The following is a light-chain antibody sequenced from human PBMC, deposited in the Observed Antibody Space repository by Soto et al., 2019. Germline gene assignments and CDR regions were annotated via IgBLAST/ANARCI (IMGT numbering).Light chain of an antibody. J-gene: IGLJ1*01. Sequence: SALTQPPSASGSPGQSVTISCTGTSSDVGYYGYVSWYQQHPGKAPKLIIFEVSKRPSGVPDRFSGSKSGNTASLTVSGLQGEDEADYYCSSYAGSKHYVFGTGTKVTVL. V-gene: IGLV2-8*01. CDR2: EVS. CDR3: SSYAGSKHYV. CDR1: SSDVGYYGY.